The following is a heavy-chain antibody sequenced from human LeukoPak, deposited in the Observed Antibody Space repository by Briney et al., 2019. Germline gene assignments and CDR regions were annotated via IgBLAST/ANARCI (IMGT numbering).Heavy chain of an antibody. D-gene: IGHD4-17*01. CDR3: ARNRGGDYGDYRSDWFDP. Sequence: GSLRLSCAASGFMFSSYWMSWVRQSPGKGLEWIGEIYHRGYTNYNPSLKTRVTISVDMSKNHFSLELTSVTAADTALYYCARNRGGDYGDYRSDWFDPWGQGTLVTVSS. CDR1: GFMFSSYW. CDR2: IYHRGYT. V-gene: IGHV4-4*02. J-gene: IGHJ5*02.